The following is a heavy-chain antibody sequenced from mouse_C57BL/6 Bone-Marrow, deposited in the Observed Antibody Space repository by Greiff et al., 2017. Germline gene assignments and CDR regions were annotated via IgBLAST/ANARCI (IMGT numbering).Heavy chain of an antibody. D-gene: IGHD2-1*01. Sequence: QVQLQQPGAELVKPGASVKLSCKASGYTFTSYWMHWVKQRPGQGLEWIGMIHPNSGSTNYNEKFKSKATLTVDKSSSTAYMQLSSLTSEDSAVYYCSRGDYGNHHYAMDYWGQGTSVTVSS. CDR3: SRGDYGNHHYAMDY. CDR1: GYTFTSYW. V-gene: IGHV1-64*01. CDR2: IHPNSGST. J-gene: IGHJ4*01.